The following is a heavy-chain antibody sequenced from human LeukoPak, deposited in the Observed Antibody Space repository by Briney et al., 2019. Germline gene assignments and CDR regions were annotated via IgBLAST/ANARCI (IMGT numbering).Heavy chain of an antibody. CDR3: ARGSKQWLDYYYYMDV. D-gene: IGHD6-19*01. J-gene: IGHJ6*03. Sequence: GGSLRLSCAASGLTFSSYSMNWVRQAPGKGLEWVSSISSSSSYIYYADSVKGRFTISRDNAKNSLYLQMNSLRSEDTAVYYCARGSKQWLDYYYYMDVWGKGTTVTDSS. CDR1: GLTFSSYS. V-gene: IGHV3-21*04. CDR2: ISSSSSYI.